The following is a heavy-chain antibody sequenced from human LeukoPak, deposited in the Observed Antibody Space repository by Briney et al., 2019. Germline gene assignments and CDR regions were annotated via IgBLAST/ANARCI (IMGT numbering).Heavy chain of an antibody. CDR3: AKDLTALRYSGSYSSFDY. V-gene: IGHV3-23*01. D-gene: IGHD1-26*01. J-gene: IGHJ4*02. CDR1: GFTFSSYA. CDR2: ISGSGSST. Sequence: GGSLRLSCAASGFTFSSYAMSWVRQAPGKGLDWVSGISGSGSSTYYADSVKGRFTISRDNSKNTLYLQMNSLRAEDTAVYYCAKDLTALRYSGSYSSFDYWGQGTLVTVPS.